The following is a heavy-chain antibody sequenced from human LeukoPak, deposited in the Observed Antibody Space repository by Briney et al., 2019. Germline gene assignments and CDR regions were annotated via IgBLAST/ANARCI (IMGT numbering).Heavy chain of an antibody. J-gene: IGHJ4*02. CDR2: IKSKTDGETT. CDR3: TTELRQWLVRALFDY. CDR1: GFTLSSAW. Sequence: GGSLRLSCAASGFTLSSAWMSWGRQAPGKGREWGGRIKSKTDGETTDYAAPVKGKFTISRDDSKNTLYLQMNSLKTEDTAVYYCTTELRQWLVRALFDYWGQGTLVTVSS. D-gene: IGHD6-19*01. V-gene: IGHV3-15*01.